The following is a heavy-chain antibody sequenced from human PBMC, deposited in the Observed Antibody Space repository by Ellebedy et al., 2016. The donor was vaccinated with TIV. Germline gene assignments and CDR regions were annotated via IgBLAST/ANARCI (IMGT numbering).Heavy chain of an antibody. D-gene: IGHD1-26*01. Sequence: GESLKISCAASGFTFSSYWMHWVRQAPGKGLMWVSRINSEGTTTSHADPVKGRFTISRDNAKNTLYLQMNSLRAEDTAVYYCARGYSGSYRLGYWGQGTLVTVSS. CDR3: ARGYSGSYRLGY. CDR2: INSEGTTT. V-gene: IGHV3-74*01. J-gene: IGHJ4*02. CDR1: GFTFSSYW.